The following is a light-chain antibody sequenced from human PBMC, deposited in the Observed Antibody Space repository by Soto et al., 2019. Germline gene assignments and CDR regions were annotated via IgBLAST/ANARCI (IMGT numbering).Light chain of an antibody. CDR2: GAS. CDR3: QQYGSSPLFT. V-gene: IGKV3-20*01. Sequence: EIVLTQSPGTLSLSPGERATLSCRASQSVSSSYLAWYQQKPGQAPRLLIYGASSRATGIPDRFSCSGSGTDFTLTISRLEPSDFAVYYCQQYGSSPLFTFGPGTKVDSK. CDR1: QSVSSSY. J-gene: IGKJ3*01.